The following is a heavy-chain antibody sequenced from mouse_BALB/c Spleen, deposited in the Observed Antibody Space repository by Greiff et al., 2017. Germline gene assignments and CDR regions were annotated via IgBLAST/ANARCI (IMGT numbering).Heavy chain of an antibody. J-gene: IGHJ4*01. D-gene: IGHD2-3*01. CDR2: ISSGGSYT. Sequence: EVNVVESGGGLVKPGGSLKLSCAASGFTFSSYAMSWVRQSPEKRLEWVAEISSGGSYTYYPDTVTGRFTISRDNAKNTLYLEMSSLRSEDTAMYYCARDGYYSYYAMDYWGQGTSVTVSS. V-gene: IGHV5-9-4*01. CDR3: ARDGYYSYYAMDY. CDR1: GFTFSSYA.